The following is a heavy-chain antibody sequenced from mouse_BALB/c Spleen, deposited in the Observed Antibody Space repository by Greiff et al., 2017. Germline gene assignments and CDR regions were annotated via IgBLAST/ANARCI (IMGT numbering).Heavy chain of an antibody. CDR2: IDPENGNT. D-gene: IGHD2-3*01. CDR3: ARSGRWLLSWFAY. V-gene: IGHV14-1*02. J-gene: IGHJ3*01. CDR1: GFNIKDYY. Sequence: EVQLQQSGAELVRPGALVKLSCKASGFNIKDYYMHWVKQRPEQGLEWIGWIDPENGNTIYDPKFQGKASITADTSSNTAYLQLSSLTSEDTAVYYCARSGRWLLSWFAYWGQGTLVTVSA.